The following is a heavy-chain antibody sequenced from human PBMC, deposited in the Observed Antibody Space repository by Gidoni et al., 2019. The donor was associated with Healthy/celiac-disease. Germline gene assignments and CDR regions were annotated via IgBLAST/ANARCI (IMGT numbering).Heavy chain of an antibody. Sequence: EVQLVESGGGLVQPGGSLRLSCSASGFTFSSYAMPWVRQAPGKGLEYVSAISSNGGSTYYADSVKGRFTISRDNSKNTLYLQMSSLRAEDTAVYYCVKVGMATIRGFGRGAFDIWGQGTMVTVSS. D-gene: IGHD5-12*01. J-gene: IGHJ3*02. CDR2: ISSNGGST. CDR3: VKVGMATIRGFGRGAFDI. V-gene: IGHV3-64D*08. CDR1: GFTFSSYA.